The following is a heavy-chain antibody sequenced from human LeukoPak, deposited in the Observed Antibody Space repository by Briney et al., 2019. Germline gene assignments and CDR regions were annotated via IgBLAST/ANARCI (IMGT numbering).Heavy chain of an antibody. J-gene: IGHJ4*02. CDR2: INHSGST. CDR1: GGSFSGYY. V-gene: IGHV4-34*01. Sequence: KSSETLSLTCAVYGGSFSGYYWSWIRQPPGKGLEWIGEINHSGSTNYNPSLKSRVTISVDTSKNQFSLKLSSVTAADTAVYYCAREKFYYDSSGYYPIDYWGQGTLVTVSS. D-gene: IGHD3-22*01. CDR3: AREKFYYDSSGYYPIDY.